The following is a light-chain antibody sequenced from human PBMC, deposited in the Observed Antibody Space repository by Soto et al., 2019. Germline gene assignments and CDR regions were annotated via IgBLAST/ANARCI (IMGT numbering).Light chain of an antibody. Sequence: QSVLTQPPSASGPPGQSVTISCTGSSSDDGGYNYVSWYEQHPGKAPKLMIYEVSTRPPGVPDRFSGSKSGNTASLTVSGLQAIDEADYYCNSYVGSNTVFRTWTKVTVL. V-gene: IGLV2-8*01. CDR2: EVS. J-gene: IGLJ1*01. CDR3: NSYVGSNTV. CDR1: SSDDGGYNY.